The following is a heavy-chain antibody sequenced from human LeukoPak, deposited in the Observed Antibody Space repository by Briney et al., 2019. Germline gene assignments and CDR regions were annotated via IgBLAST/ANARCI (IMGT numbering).Heavy chain of an antibody. J-gene: IGHJ4*02. V-gene: IGHV3-21*01. CDR1: GFTFSNYA. Sequence: GGSLRLSCAASGFTFSNYAMSWVRQAPGKGLEWVSSISSRSSSIYYADSVKGRFTISRDNAKNSLYLQMNSLRAEDTAVYYCTKTPGDLWSWYDYWGRGTLVTVSS. CDR2: ISSRSSSI. CDR3: TKTPGDLWSWYDY. D-gene: IGHD3-10*01.